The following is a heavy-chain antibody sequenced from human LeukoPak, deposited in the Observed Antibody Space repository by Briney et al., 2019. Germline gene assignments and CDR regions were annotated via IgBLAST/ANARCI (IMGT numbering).Heavy chain of an antibody. CDR2: INHSGST. D-gene: IGHD4-17*01. Sequence: SETLSLTCAVYGGSFSGYYWSWIRQPPGKGLEWIGEINHSGSTNYNPSLKSRVPISVDTSKNQFSLKLSSVTAADTAVYYCARVGGDGDYWAFDIWGQGTMVTVSS. CDR3: ARVGGDGDYWAFDI. CDR1: GGSFSGYY. J-gene: IGHJ3*02. V-gene: IGHV4-34*01.